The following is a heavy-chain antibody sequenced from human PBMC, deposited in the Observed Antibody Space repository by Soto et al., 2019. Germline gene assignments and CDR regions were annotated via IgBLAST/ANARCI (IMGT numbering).Heavy chain of an antibody. D-gene: IGHD2-15*01. Sequence: QVQLVQSGAEVKKPGASVKVSCKASGYTFTSYDINWVRQATGQGLEWMGWMNPNSGNTGYAQKFQGRVTMTRDTSISTAYMELSSLGSEETAESYWARTPSGVVGAPRINWFDPWGQGTLVTVSS. J-gene: IGHJ5*02. CDR2: MNPNSGNT. V-gene: IGHV1-8*01. CDR1: GYTFTSYD. CDR3: ARTPSGVVGAPRINWFDP.